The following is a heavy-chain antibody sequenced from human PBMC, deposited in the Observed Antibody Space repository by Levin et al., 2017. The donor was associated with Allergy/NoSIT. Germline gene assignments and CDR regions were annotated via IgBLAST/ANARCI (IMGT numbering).Heavy chain of an antibody. CDR2: INPSGGST. CDR1: GYTFTSYY. Sequence: GASVKVSCKASGYTFTSYYMHWVRQAPGQGLEWMGIINPSGGSTSYAQKFQGRVTMTRDTSTSTVYMELSSLRSEDTAVYYCARGGSSRMVRGVSQSKDKPMDVWGKGTTVTVSS. V-gene: IGHV1-46*03. J-gene: IGHJ6*03. CDR3: ARGGSSRMVRGVSQSKDKPMDV. D-gene: IGHD3-10*01.